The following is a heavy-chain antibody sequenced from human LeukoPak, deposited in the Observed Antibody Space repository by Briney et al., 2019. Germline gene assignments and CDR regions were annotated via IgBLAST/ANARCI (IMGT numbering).Heavy chain of an antibody. Sequence: PSETLSLTCTVSGGSISSYYWSWIRQPPGKGLEWIGYIYYSGSANYNPSLKSRVTISVDTSKNQFSLKLSSVTAADTAVYYCARSSSTRLNWFDPWGQGTLVTVSS. CDR2: IYYSGSA. D-gene: IGHD2-2*01. CDR3: ARSSSTRLNWFDP. V-gene: IGHV4-59*12. CDR1: GGSISSYY. J-gene: IGHJ5*02.